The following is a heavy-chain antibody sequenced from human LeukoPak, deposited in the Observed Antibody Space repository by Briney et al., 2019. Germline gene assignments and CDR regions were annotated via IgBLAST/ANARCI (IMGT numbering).Heavy chain of an antibody. Sequence: PSETLSLTCSASGASTSDKYWSWLRQSPGRALEWIGRIYNGRNTKYNPSLTSRVTIPVDTPKNQFSLSLTSVTAPDTAMYYCPHTTGWVGFDFWGPGALVTASS. CDR3: PHTTGWVGFDF. V-gene: IGHV4-4*07. CDR1: GASTSDKY. J-gene: IGHJ4*02. D-gene: IGHD6-19*01. CDR2: IYNGRNT.